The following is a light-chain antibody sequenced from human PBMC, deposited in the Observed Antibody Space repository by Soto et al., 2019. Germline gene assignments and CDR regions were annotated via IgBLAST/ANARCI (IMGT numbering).Light chain of an antibody. J-gene: IGKJ1*01. CDR2: GAS. CDR3: QQYGSSPRSLT. Sequence: EIVLTQSPGTLSLSPGERATLSCRASQSASGSYLAWYQQKPGQAPRLLIYGASSRATGIPDRFSGSGFGTDFTLTISRLEAEDFAVYYCQQYGSSPRSLTFGQGTKVEI. CDR1: QSASGSY. V-gene: IGKV3-20*01.